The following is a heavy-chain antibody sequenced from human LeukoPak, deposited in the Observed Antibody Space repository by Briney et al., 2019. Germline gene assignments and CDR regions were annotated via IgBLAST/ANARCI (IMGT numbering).Heavy chain of an antibody. Sequence: PSETLSLTCTVSGGSISSYYWSWIRQPSGKGLEWIGYIYYSGSTNYNPSLKSRVTISVDTSKNQFSLKLSSVTAADTAVYYCATYSSGYFFDYWGQGTLVTVSS. V-gene: IGHV4-59*12. CDR3: ATYSSGYFFDY. CDR2: IYYSGST. J-gene: IGHJ4*02. CDR1: GGSISSYY. D-gene: IGHD3-22*01.